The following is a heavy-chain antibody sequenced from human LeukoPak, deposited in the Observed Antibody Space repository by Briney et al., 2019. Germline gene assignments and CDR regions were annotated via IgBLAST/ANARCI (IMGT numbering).Heavy chain of an antibody. CDR3: ARAGYYDSSADDFGY. Sequence: PSETLSLTCTVSGGSISSSSYYWGWIRQPPGKGLEWIGYIYYSGSTNYNPSLKSRVTISVDTSKNQFSLKLSSVTAADTAVYYCARAGYYDSSADDFGYWGQGTLVTVSS. CDR2: IYYSGST. CDR1: GGSISSSSYY. J-gene: IGHJ4*02. V-gene: IGHV4-61*05. D-gene: IGHD3-22*01.